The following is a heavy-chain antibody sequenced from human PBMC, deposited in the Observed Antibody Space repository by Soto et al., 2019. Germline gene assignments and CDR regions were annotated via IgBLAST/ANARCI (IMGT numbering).Heavy chain of an antibody. CDR2: IIPIIGTP. V-gene: IGHV1-69*13. D-gene: IGHD3-10*01. J-gene: IGHJ4*02. Sequence: SVKVSCKASGGTFRNHVFNWVRQAPGQGLEWMGGIIPIIGTPNYAQKFQGRVTITADASTGTVYLEVSSLRSQDTAVYYCARDLEFRDGNISHLDYWGQGTLVTVSS. CDR1: GGTFRNHV. CDR3: ARDLEFRDGNISHLDY.